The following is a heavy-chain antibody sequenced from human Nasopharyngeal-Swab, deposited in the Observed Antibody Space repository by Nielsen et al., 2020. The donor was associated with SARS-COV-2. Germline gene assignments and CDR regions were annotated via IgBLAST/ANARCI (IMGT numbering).Heavy chain of an antibody. CDR3: ARDQGEWLRFGGFDP. J-gene: IGHJ5*02. Sequence: SQTLSLTCSISGDRVSSNSAAWNWIRQSPSRGLEWLGRTYYRSKWYNDYAVSVKSRITINPDTSKNQFSLQLNSVTPEDTAVYYCARDQGEWLRFGGFDPWGQGTLVTVSS. V-gene: IGHV6-1*01. D-gene: IGHD5-12*01. CDR2: TYYRSKWYN. CDR1: GDRVSSNSAA.